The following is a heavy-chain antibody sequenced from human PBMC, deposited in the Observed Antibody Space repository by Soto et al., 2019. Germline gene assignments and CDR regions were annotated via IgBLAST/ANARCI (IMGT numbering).Heavy chain of an antibody. V-gene: IGHV3-33*01. Sequence: QVQLVESGGGVVQPGRPLRLSCAASGFVFSTYGMHWVRQAPGKGLEWVAVIWYDGSNKYYADSVRGRFTISRDNSKDTLYLQMNSLRAEDTAVYYCARAVGPFDFWGQGTMVTVSS. CDR2: IWYDGSNK. CDR1: GFVFSTYG. J-gene: IGHJ4*02. CDR3: ARAVGPFDF.